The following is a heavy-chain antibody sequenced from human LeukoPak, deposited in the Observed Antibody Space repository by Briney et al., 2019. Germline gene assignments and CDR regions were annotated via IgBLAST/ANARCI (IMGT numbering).Heavy chain of an antibody. CDR2: IDPSDSYT. J-gene: IGHJ4*02. D-gene: IGHD5-24*01. CDR3: ARQRWPDY. V-gene: IGHV5-10-1*01. Sequence: GEPLKISCKGSGYIFTSYWITWVRQMPGKGLEWMGRIDPSDSYTNYSPSFQGHVTISADKSLSTAYLQWSSLKASDTAMYYCARQRWPDYWGQGTLVTVSS. CDR1: GYIFTSYW.